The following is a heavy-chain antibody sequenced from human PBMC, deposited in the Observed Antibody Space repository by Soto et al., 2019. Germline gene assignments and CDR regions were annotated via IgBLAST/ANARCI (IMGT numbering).Heavy chain of an antibody. J-gene: IGHJ4*02. V-gene: IGHV3-48*02. CDR1: GFTFSSYT. D-gene: IGHD6-19*01. CDR2: IHSSTSTI. CDR3: AVGIAVAGSNFDY. Sequence: EVQLVESGGGLVQPGGSLRLSCAASGFTFSSYTMNWVRQAPGKGLQWVSYIHSSTSTIYYTDSVKGRFTISRDNAKNSLYLQMNSLRDADTAVYYCAVGIAVAGSNFDYWGQGTLVTVSS.